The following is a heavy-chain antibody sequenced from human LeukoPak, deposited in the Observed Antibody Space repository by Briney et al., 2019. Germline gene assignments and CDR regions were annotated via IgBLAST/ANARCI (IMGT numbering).Heavy chain of an antibody. CDR2: IYYSGST. Sequence: AETLSLTCTVSGGSISSYYWSWIRQPPGKGLEWIGYIYYSGSTNYNPSLKSRVTISVDTSKNQFSLKLSSVTAADTAVYYCARDRTYYFDYWGQGTLVTVSS. V-gene: IGHV4-59*01. CDR3: ARDRTYYFDY. CDR1: GGSISSYY. J-gene: IGHJ4*02.